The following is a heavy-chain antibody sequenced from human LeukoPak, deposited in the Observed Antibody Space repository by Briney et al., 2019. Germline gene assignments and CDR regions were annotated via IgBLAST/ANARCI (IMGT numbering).Heavy chain of an antibody. CDR2: ISSNGGSA. CDR1: GFTFSSYA. V-gene: IGHV3-64*01. D-gene: IGHD3-16*01. Sequence: GGSLRLSCAASGFTFSSYAMHWVRQAPGKGLEYVSAISSNGGSAYYANSVKGRFTISRDNSKNTLYLQMGSLRAEDMAVYYCAMALGSKARFDYWGQGTLVTVSS. J-gene: IGHJ4*02. CDR3: AMALGSKARFDY.